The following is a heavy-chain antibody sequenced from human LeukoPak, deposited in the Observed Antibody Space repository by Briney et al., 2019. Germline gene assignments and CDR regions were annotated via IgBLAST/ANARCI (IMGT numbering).Heavy chain of an antibody. D-gene: IGHD3-3*01. V-gene: IGHV4-39*01. J-gene: IGHJ4*02. CDR2: IYYSGST. CDR3: ARRHSDFWSGYCFDY. CDR1: GGSISSSSYY. Sequence: SETLSLTCTVSGGSISSSSYYWGWIRQPPGKGLEWIGSIYYSGSTYYNPSLKSRVTISVDTSKNQFSLKLSSVTAADTAVYYCARRHSDFWSGYCFDYWGQGTLVTVSS.